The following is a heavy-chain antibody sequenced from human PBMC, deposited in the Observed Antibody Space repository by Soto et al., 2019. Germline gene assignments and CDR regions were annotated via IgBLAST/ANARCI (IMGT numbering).Heavy chain of an antibody. D-gene: IGHD3-22*01. Sequence: SETLSLTCDVSGVSISSGNWWSWVRQPPGKELEWIGEVYRDGSANYHPSLERRVTISVDTAKNQFSLRLSSVTAADTAIYYCARLIYDSRLNYLYFDSWGQGMLVTVSS. CDR1: GVSISSGNW. CDR3: ARLIYDSRLNYLYFDS. J-gene: IGHJ4*02. V-gene: IGHV4-4*02. CDR2: VYRDGSA.